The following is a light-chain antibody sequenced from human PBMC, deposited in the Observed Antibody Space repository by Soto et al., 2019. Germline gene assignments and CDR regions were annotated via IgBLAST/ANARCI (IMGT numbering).Light chain of an antibody. V-gene: IGKV3-11*01. CDR3: QQRSNWPPIT. Sequence: EIVMTQSPATLSLSHGERATLSCRASQSVNINLAWYQQKPGQAPRLLIYSTSTRATGIPDRFSGSGSGTDFTLTINSLEPEDFAVYYCQQRSNWPPITFAQGTRLEIK. CDR2: STS. CDR1: QSVNIN. J-gene: IGKJ5*01.